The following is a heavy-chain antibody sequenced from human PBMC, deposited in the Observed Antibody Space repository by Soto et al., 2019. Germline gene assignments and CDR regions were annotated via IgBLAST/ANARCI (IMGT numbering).Heavy chain of an antibody. CDR3: AKDSIRRSFSRSSTRARDAFDI. V-gene: IGHV3-9*01. CDR1: GFTFGDYA. D-gene: IGHD6-6*01. Sequence: GGSLRLSCAVSGFTFGDYAMHWVRQAPGKGLEWVSGISWDSRSVAYADSVKGRFTISRDNAENSLHLQMNGLRAEDTAVYYCAKDSIRRSFSRSSTRARDAFDIWGQGTMVTVSS. CDR2: ISWDSRSV. J-gene: IGHJ3*02.